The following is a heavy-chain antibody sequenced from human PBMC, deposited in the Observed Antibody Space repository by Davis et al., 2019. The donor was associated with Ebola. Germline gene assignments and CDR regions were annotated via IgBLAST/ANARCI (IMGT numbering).Heavy chain of an antibody. Sequence: GSLRLSCAVYGGSFSGYYWSWIRQPPGKGLEWIGEINHSGSTNYNPSLKSRVTISVDTSKNQFSLKLSSVTAADTAVYYCARGRTSDYWGQGTLVTVSS. CDR2: INHSGST. D-gene: IGHD2-8*01. CDR3: ARGRTSDY. V-gene: IGHV4-34*01. J-gene: IGHJ4*02. CDR1: GGSFSGYY.